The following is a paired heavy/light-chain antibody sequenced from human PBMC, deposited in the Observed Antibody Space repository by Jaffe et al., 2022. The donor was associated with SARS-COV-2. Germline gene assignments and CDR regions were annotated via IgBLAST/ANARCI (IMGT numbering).Heavy chain of an antibody. Sequence: EVQLVESGGGLVQPGGSQGLSCAASGFIFSNYAMGWVRQAPGKGLEWVSSIGDSGSNTHYADSVKGRFTISRDNSKNTLYLQMHDLRAEDTAVYYCARQVSGMYSWFDPWGQGTLVTVSS. D-gene: IGHD1-26*01. CDR1: GFIFSNYA. CDR2: IGDSGSNT. J-gene: IGHJ5*02. CDR3: ARQVSGMYSWFDP. V-gene: IGHV3-23*04.
Light chain of an antibody. J-gene: IGKJ4*01. CDR3: QQYYSSVT. Sequence: DIVMTQSPDSLAVSLGERATINCKSSQTVSYSSNIKNYLAWYQQKPGQPPKVLIYWASTRESGVPDRFSGSGSGTDFTLTISSLQAEDVAVYYCQQYYSSVTFGGGTKVEIK. CDR1: QTVSYSSNIKNY. CDR2: WAS. V-gene: IGKV4-1*01.